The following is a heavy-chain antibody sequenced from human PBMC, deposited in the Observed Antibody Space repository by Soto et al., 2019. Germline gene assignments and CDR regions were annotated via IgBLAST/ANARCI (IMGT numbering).Heavy chain of an antibody. Sequence: SETLSLTCTVSGGSISSGGYYWSWIRQHPGKGLEWIGCIYYSGSTYYNPSLKSRVTISVDTSKNLFSVKLSSMTAADTAVYYCAREYCGGDCYSSDFDYWGQGTLVTVSS. CDR3: AREYCGGDCYSSDFDY. CDR2: IYYSGST. D-gene: IGHD2-21*02. J-gene: IGHJ4*02. CDR1: GGSISSGGYY. V-gene: IGHV4-31*03.